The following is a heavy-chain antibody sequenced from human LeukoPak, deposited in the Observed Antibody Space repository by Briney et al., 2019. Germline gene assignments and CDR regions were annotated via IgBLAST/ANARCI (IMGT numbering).Heavy chain of an antibody. J-gene: IGHJ4*02. D-gene: IGHD2-15*01. CDR1: GFTFSSYA. CDR3: AKDSSRCSGGSCYSCFDY. CDR2: ISGSGGST. Sequence: GGSLRLSCAASGFTFSSYAMSWVRQAPGMGLEWVSAISGSGGSTYYADSVKGRFTISRDNSKNTLYLQMNSLRAVDTAAYYCAKDSSRCSGGSCYSCFDYWGQGTLVTVSS. V-gene: IGHV3-23*01.